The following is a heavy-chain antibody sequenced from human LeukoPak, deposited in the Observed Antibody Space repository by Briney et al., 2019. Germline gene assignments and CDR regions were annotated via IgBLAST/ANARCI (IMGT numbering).Heavy chain of an antibody. J-gene: IGHJ4*02. D-gene: IGHD3-10*02. V-gene: IGHV3-11*04. CDR2: IRWNSGSI. CDR1: GASISSYY. Sequence: LSLTCTVSGASISSYYWSWIRQPPGKGLGWVSCIRWNSGSIGYADSVKGRFTISRDNAKNSLYLQMNSLRAEDTAVYYCARGTMFPYYFDYWGQGSLVTVSS. CDR3: ARGTMFPYYFDY.